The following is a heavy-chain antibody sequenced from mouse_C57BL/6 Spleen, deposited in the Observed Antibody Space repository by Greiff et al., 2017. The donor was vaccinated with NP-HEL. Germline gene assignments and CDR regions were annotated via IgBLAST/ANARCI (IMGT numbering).Heavy chain of an antibody. J-gene: IGHJ2*01. CDR1: GYAFTNYL. V-gene: IGHV1-54*01. Sequence: VKLVESGAELVRPGTSVKVSCKASGYAFTNYLIEWVKQRPGQGLEWIGVINPGSGGTNYNEQFKGQATLTAEKSSITTYIQLSSLTSEDSAVYFCARGGQPYCDYWGQGTTLTVSS. CDR3: ARGGQPYCDY. D-gene: IGHD3-3*01. CDR2: INPGSGGT.